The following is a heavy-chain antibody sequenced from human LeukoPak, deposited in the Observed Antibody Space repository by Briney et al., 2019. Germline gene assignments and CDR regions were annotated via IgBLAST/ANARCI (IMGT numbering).Heavy chain of an antibody. Sequence: EASVKVSCKASGYTFTSHYMHWVRQAPGQGLEGMGIINPSGGSTSYAQKFQGRVTMTRDTSTSTVYMELSSLRSEDTAVYYCAREPPLGVTMVRGAYDYWGQGTLVTVSS. CDR1: GYTFTSHY. D-gene: IGHD3-10*01. J-gene: IGHJ4*02. V-gene: IGHV1-46*01. CDR2: INPSGGST. CDR3: AREPPLGVTMVRGAYDY.